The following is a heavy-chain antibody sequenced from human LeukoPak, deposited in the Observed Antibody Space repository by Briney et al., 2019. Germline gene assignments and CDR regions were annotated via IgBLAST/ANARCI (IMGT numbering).Heavy chain of an antibody. V-gene: IGHV1-69*04. Sequence: SVKVSCTASGGTFSSYAISWVRQAPGQGLEWMGRIIPILGIANYAQKFQGRVTITADKSTSTAYMELSSLRSEDTAVYYCARDSDSGSYDIRGTFDYWGQGTLVTVSS. CDR2: IIPILGIA. CDR3: ARDSDSGSYDIRGTFDY. D-gene: IGHD1-26*01. J-gene: IGHJ4*02. CDR1: GGTFSSYA.